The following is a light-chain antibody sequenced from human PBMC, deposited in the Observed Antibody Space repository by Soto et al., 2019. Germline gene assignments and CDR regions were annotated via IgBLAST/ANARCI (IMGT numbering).Light chain of an antibody. CDR1: QSVLYASNNRNY. V-gene: IGKV4-1*01. CDR3: HQYYAVPYT. Sequence: DIVMTQSPDSLPVSLGETATINCKSSQSVLYASNNRNYLAWYQQKVGQPPKLLLYWASTRESGVPVRFSGSGSATDFTLTISDLQAEDVAVYYCHQYYAVPYTLGQGTKLEI. CDR2: WAS. J-gene: IGKJ2*01.